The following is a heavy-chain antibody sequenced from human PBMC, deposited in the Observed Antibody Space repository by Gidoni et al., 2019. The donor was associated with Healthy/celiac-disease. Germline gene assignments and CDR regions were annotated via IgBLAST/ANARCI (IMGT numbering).Heavy chain of an antibody. J-gene: IGHJ3*02. Sequence: EVQLVESGGGLVQPGGSLRLSCAASGFTVSSNYMSWVRQAPGKGLEWVSVIYSGGSTYYADSVKGRFTISRDNSKNTLYLQINSLRAEDTAVYYCARLTDRDDAFDIWGQGTMVTVSS. CDR1: GFTVSSNY. D-gene: IGHD2-15*01. CDR2: IYSGGST. V-gene: IGHV3-66*02. CDR3: ARLTDRDDAFDI.